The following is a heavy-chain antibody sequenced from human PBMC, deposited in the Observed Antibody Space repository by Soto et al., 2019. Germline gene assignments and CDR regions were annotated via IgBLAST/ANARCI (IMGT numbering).Heavy chain of an antibody. D-gene: IGHD3-22*01. CDR1: GYTFTSYW. CDR3: ARQPYYYDSSGYYHPLAY. J-gene: IGHJ4*02. V-gene: IGHV5-51*01. CDR2: MYPYDSDT. Sequence: PGESLKISCKGSGYTFTSYWIGWVRQMPGKGLEWMGVMYPYDSDTRYSPSFQGQVTISADKSISTAYLQWSSLKASDTAMYYCARQPYYYDSSGYYHPLAYWGQGTLVTVSS.